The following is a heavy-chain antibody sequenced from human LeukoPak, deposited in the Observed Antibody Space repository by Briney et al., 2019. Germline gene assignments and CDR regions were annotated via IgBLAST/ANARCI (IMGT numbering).Heavy chain of an antibody. CDR1: GFTFDDYA. CDR3: ARSSMDYYDSSGYYFDY. CDR2: ISWNSGSI. Sequence: GGSLRLSCAASGFTFDDYAMHWVRQAPGKGLEWVSGISWNSGSIGYADSVKGRFTISRDNAKNSLYLQMNSLRAEDTAVYYCARSSMDYYDSSGYYFDYWGQGTLVTVSS. J-gene: IGHJ4*02. V-gene: IGHV3-9*01. D-gene: IGHD3-22*01.